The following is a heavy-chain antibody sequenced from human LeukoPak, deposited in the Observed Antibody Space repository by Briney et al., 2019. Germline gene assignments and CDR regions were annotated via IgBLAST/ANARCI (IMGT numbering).Heavy chain of an antibody. J-gene: IGHJ5*02. CDR1: GYTFTSYA. V-gene: IGHV1-3*01. CDR2: INAGNGNT. D-gene: IGHD2-15*01. CDR3: ARAWYCSGGSCYNWFDP. Sequence: ASVKVSCKASGYTFTSYAMHWVRQAPGQRLEWMGWINAGNGNTKYSQKFQGRVTITRDTSASTAYMELSSLRSEDTAVYYCARAWYCSGGSCYNWFDPWGQGTLVTVSS.